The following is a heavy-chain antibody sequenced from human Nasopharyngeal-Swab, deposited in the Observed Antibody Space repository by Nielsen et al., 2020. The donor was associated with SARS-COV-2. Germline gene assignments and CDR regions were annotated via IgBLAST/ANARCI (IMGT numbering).Heavy chain of an antibody. Sequence: PGKGLVWVSRINNDGSSTTYADSVQGRFTISRDNAKTTLYLQMNSLRAEDMAVYYCAISSAAAGVHWGQGTLVTVSS. J-gene: IGHJ4*02. CDR3: AISSAAAGVH. V-gene: IGHV3-74*01. D-gene: IGHD6-13*01. CDR2: INNDGSST.